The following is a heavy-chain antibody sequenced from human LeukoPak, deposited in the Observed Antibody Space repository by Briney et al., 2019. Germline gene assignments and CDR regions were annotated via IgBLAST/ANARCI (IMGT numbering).Heavy chain of an antibody. V-gene: IGHV4-30-4*01. CDR3: ARVRFLERLPDY. CDR1: GGSISSGDYY. D-gene: IGHD3-3*01. CDR2: IYYSGST. J-gene: IGHJ4*02. Sequence: PSETLSLTCTVSGGSISSGDYYWSWIRQPPGKGLEWIGYIYYSGSTYYNPSLKSRVTISVDTSKNQFSLKLSSVTAADTAVYYCARVRFLERLPDYWGQGTLVTVSS.